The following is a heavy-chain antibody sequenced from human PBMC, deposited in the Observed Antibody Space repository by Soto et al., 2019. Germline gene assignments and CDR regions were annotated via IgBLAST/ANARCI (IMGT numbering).Heavy chain of an antibody. D-gene: IGHD4-4*01. CDR2: IYYSGST. CDR3: ARVSPYSNYALDY. Sequence: SETLSLTCTVSGGSISSYYWSWIRQPPGKGLEWIGYIYYSGSTNYNPSLKSRVTISVDTSKNQFSLKLSSVTAADTAVYYCARVSPYSNYALDYWGQGTLVTVSS. J-gene: IGHJ4*02. V-gene: IGHV4-59*01. CDR1: GGSISSYY.